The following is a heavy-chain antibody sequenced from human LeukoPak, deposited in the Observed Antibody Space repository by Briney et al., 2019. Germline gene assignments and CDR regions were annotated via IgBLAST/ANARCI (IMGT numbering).Heavy chain of an antibody. CDR1: GGSFSGYY. D-gene: IGHD3-22*01. CDR3: ASRAPRDNYDRYLPIDY. V-gene: IGHV4-34*01. CDR2: IYHSGST. Sequence: PSETLSLTCAVYGGSFSGYYWSWIRQPPGKGLEWIGEIYHSGSTNYKTSLKSRTTISVDKSKNQFSLKLNSVTAADTAVYYCASRAPRDNYDRYLPIDYWGQGTLVTVSS. J-gene: IGHJ4*02.